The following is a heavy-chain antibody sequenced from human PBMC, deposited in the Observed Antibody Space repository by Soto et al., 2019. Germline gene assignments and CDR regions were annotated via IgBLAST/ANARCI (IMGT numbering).Heavy chain of an antibody. J-gene: IGHJ2*01. CDR3: ARDSSGFHWYFDL. CDR2: TYYRSKWYN. V-gene: IGHV6-1*02. D-gene: IGHD6-19*01. CDR1: GDSVSSATAT. Sequence: QVQLQQSGPGLVKPSQTLSLICAISGDSVSSATATWSWIRQSPSRGLEWLGRTYYRSKWYNDYAVSVKSRIAITPDTSKNRLSLQLSSVTPEDTAVYFCARDSSGFHWYFDLWGRGPLVTVSS.